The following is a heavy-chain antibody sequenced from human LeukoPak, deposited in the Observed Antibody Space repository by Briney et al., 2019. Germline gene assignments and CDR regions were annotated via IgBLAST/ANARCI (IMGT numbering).Heavy chain of an antibody. CDR1: GFTFSSYA. D-gene: IGHD5-18*01. J-gene: IGHJ2*01. CDR3: ARDPGYSYGSHWYFDL. V-gene: IGHV3-23*01. Sequence: GGSLRLSCAASGFTFSSYAMTWVRQAPGKGLEWVSAISGSGGSTYYADSVQGRFTISRDNAKNSLYLQMNSLRAEDTAVYYCARDPGYSYGSHWYFDLWGRGTLVTVSS. CDR2: ISGSGGST.